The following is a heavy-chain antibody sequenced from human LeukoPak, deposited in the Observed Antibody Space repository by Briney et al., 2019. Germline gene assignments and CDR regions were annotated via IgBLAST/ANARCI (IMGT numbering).Heavy chain of an antibody. D-gene: IGHD3-22*01. CDR1: GFTFSDYG. Sequence: GGSLRLSCAAAGFTFSDYGMNWVRQAPGKGLEWVSGISGSGISTYYADSVKGRFTISRDNAKNSLYLQMNSLRAEDTAVYYCAIEDYYDSSGYYTGYWGQGTLVTVSS. CDR2: ISGSGIST. CDR3: AIEDYYDSSGYYTGY. V-gene: IGHV3-23*01. J-gene: IGHJ4*02.